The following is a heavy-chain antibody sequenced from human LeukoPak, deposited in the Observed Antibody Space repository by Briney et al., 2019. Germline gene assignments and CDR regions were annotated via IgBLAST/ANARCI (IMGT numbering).Heavy chain of an antibody. Sequence: GRSLRLSCAASGFTFDDYAMHWVRQAPGKGLEWVSGISWNSGSIGYADSVKGRFTISRDSSKNTLYLQMNSLRAEDTAVYYCAKEGLDYGDYPPDYWGQGTLVTVSS. CDR1: GFTFDDYA. D-gene: IGHD4-17*01. CDR2: ISWNSGSI. V-gene: IGHV3-9*01. CDR3: AKEGLDYGDYPPDY. J-gene: IGHJ4*02.